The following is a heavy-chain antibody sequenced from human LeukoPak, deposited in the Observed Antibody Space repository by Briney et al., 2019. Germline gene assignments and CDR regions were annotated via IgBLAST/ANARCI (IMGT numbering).Heavy chain of an antibody. D-gene: IGHD2-2*01. J-gene: IGHJ5*02. V-gene: IGHV3-23*01. CDR3: AKGRLGYCSSTSCLSSP. Sequence: QTGGSLRLSCAASGFTFSSYAMSWVRQAPGKGLEWVSVISGSGGSTYYADSVKGRFTISRDNSKNTLYLQMNSLRAGDTAVYYCAKGRLGYCSSTSCLSSPWGQGTLVTVSS. CDR2: ISGSGGST. CDR1: GFTFSSYA.